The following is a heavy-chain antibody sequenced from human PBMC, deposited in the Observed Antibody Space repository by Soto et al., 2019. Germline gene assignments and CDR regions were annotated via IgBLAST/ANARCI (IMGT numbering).Heavy chain of an antibody. CDR3: ARDSADYGEGGGMDV. CDR1: GYTFTGYA. J-gene: IGHJ6*02. CDR2: INAGNGNT. V-gene: IGHV1-3*01. Sequence: ASVNVSCKASGYTFTGYAMHWVRQAPGQRLEWMGWINAGNGNTKYSQKFQGRVTITRDTSASTAYMELSSLRSEDTAVYYCARDSADYGEGGGMDVWGQGTTVTVSS. D-gene: IGHD4-17*01.